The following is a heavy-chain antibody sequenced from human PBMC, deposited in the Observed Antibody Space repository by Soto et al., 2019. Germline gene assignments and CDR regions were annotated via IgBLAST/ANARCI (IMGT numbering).Heavy chain of an antibody. V-gene: IGHV4-30-4*01. CDR2: IYYSGST. CDR3: ARWGTLLDSSGNGGYY. Sequence: QVQLQESGPGLVKPSQTLSLPCTVSGGSISSGDYYWSWIRQPPGKGLEWIGYIYYSGSTYYNPSITGRVTISVDTSSNRCALRLSSVTAAVTAVYYCARWGTLLDSSGNGGYYWGQGTLVTVSS. J-gene: IGHJ4*02. CDR1: GGSISSGDYY. D-gene: IGHD3-22*01.